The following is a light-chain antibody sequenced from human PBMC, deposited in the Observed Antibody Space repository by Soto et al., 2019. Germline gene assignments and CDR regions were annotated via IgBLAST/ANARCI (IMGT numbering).Light chain of an antibody. J-gene: IGKJ1*01. Sequence: EIVLTQSPGTLSLSPGERATLSCRASQSVSSIYLAWYQQKPGQAPRLLIYGASSRATGIPDRFSGSGSGTDFTLTISRLEPEDFAVYYCQRYGSSRWTFGQGTKV. V-gene: IGKV3-20*01. CDR1: QSVSSIY. CDR3: QRYGSSRWT. CDR2: GAS.